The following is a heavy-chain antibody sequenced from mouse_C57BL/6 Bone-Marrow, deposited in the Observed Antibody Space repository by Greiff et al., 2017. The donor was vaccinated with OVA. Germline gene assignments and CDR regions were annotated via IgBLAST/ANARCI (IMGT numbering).Heavy chain of an antibody. CDR2: IYTRDGST. Sequence: VQLQQSDAELVKPGASVKISCKVSGYTFTDHTIHWMKQRPEQGLEWIGYIYTRDGSTKYNEKFKGKATLTADKSSSTAYMQLNSLTSEDSAVYFCARGGFITTVVARYFDVWGTGTTVTVSS. CDR3: ARGGFITTVVARYFDV. J-gene: IGHJ1*03. D-gene: IGHD1-1*01. V-gene: IGHV1-78*01. CDR1: GYTFTDHT.